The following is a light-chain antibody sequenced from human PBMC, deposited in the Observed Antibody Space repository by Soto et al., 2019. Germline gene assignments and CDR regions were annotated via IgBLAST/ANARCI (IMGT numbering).Light chain of an antibody. CDR2: GVS. CDR1: ETLFGF. J-gene: IGKJ2*01. CDR3: QSYTDWPFA. Sequence: EIVMTQSPATLSVSPGERVTLSCRATETLFGFLDWYQQKPGQAPRLLIYGVSTKSTGVPARFSGSGSATDFTLTISSPHSDDSAVYYCQSYTDWPFAFGQGTTLAI. V-gene: IGKV3-15*01.